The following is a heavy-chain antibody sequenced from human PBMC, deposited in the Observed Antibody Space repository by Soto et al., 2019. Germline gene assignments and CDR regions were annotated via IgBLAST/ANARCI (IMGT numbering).Heavy chain of an antibody. J-gene: IGHJ6*02. D-gene: IGHD2-8*01. V-gene: IGHV5-51*01. Sequence: PGESLKISCQGSGYRFSSYWIAWVRQMPGKGLGWMGIIYPGDSDTIYSPSFQGQVTFSVDKSTSTAYLQWSSLKASDTAMYYCARQGSNGAYYYYGMDVWGQGTTVTVS. CDR1: GYRFSSYW. CDR3: ARQGSNGAYYYYGMDV. CDR2: IYPGDSDT.